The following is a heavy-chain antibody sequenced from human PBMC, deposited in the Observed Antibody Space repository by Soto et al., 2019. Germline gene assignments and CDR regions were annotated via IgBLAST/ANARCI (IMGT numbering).Heavy chain of an antibody. CDR3: ARGCSSTSCYLGESPFDP. J-gene: IGHJ5*02. Sequence: PGGSLRLSCAASGFTFSTYSMNWVRQAPGKGLEWVSYISSSSSTIFYTDSVKGRFTISRDNSKNTLYLQMNSLRAEDTAVYYCARGCSSTSCYLGESPFDPWGQGTLVTVSS. V-gene: IGHV3-48*01. CDR1: GFTFSTYS. CDR2: ISSSSSTI. D-gene: IGHD2-2*01.